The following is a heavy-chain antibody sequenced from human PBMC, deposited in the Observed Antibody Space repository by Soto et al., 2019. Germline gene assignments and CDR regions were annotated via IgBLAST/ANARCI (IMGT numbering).Heavy chain of an antibody. D-gene: IGHD3-22*01. CDR2: IGTAGDT. CDR1: GFTFSSYD. Sequence: EVQLVESGGGLVQPGGSLRLSCAASGFTFSSYDMHWVRQATGKGLEWVSAIGTAGDTYYPGSVKGRFTISRENAKISLYRQMNSLRAEDTAVYYCARGIYDSSGYPYWGQGTLVTVSS. CDR3: ARGIYDSSGYPY. V-gene: IGHV3-13*01. J-gene: IGHJ4*02.